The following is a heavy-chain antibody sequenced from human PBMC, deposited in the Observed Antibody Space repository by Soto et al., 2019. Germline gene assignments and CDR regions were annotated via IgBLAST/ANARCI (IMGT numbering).Heavy chain of an antibody. CDR1: GFTFSSYA. CDR2: ISYDGSNK. Sequence: QVQLVESGGGVVQPGRSLRLSCAASGFTFSSYAMHWVRQAPGKGLEWVAVISYDGSNKYYADSVKGRFTISRDNSKNTLYLQMNSLRAEDTAVYYCASALIAAAGLGWGQGTLVTVSS. D-gene: IGHD6-13*01. CDR3: ASALIAAAGLG. J-gene: IGHJ4*02. V-gene: IGHV3-30-3*01.